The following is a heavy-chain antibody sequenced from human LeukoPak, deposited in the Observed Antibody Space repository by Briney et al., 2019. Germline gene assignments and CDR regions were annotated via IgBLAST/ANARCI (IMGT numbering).Heavy chain of an antibody. J-gene: IGHJ4*02. CDR3: VLRYSGYEIRDY. Sequence: PSETLSLTCAVYGGSFSGYYWSWIRQPPGKGLEWIGEINHSGSTNYNPSLKSRVTISVDTSKNQFSLKLSSVTAADTAVYYCVLRYSGYEIRDYWGQGTLVTVSS. V-gene: IGHV4-34*01. D-gene: IGHD5-12*01. CDR1: GGSFSGYY. CDR2: INHSGST.